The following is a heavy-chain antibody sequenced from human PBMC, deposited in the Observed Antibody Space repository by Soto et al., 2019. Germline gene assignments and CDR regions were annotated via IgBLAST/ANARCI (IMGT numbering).Heavy chain of an antibody. CDR3: ARVIGLELRWIDY. V-gene: IGHV4-31*03. J-gene: IGHJ4*02. CDR2: IYYSGST. Sequence: SETLSLTCTVSGGSISSGGYYWSWIRQHPGKGLEWIGYIYYSGSTYYNPSLKSRVTISVDTSKNQFSLKLSSVTAADTAVYYCARVIGLELRWIDYWGQGTLVTVSS. CDR1: GGSISSGGYY. D-gene: IGHD1-7*01.